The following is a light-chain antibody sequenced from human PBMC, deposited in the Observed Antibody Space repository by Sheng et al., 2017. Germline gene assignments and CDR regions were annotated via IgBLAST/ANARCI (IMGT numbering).Light chain of an antibody. CDR1: KLGDKF. V-gene: IGLV3-1*01. Sequence: SYELTQPPSLSVSPGQTATITCSGDKLGDKFSYWYQQKPGQSPVLVIYQDTRRPSGIPERFSGSNSGNTATLTISGTQAMDEADYYCQAWDSGTLVFGGRDQADRP. CDR3: QAWDSGTLV. CDR2: QDT. J-gene: IGLJ2*01.